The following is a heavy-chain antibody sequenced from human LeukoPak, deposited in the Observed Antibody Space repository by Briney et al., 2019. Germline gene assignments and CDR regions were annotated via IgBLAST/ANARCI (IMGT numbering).Heavy chain of an antibody. CDR3: ARGYCSGGSCYDY. CDR2: ISSSSTYI. J-gene: IGHJ4*02. D-gene: IGHD2-15*01. V-gene: IGHV3-21*01. CDR1: GFTFSSYS. Sequence: GSLRLSCAASGFTFSSYSMNWVRPAPGKGLEWVSSISSSSTYIYYADSVKGRFTISRDNAKNSLYLQMNSLRAEDTGVYYCARGYCSGGSCYDYWGQGTLVTVSS.